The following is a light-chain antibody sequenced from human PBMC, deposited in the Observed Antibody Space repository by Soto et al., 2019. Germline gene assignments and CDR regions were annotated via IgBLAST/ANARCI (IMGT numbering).Light chain of an antibody. V-gene: IGKV3-11*01. Sequence: ETVLTQSPATLSLSPGERATLSCRASQSVSSYLAWYQQKPGQAPRLLIYAAYTRATGIPARFSGSGSGTDFTLTISSLEPEDFAVYYCQQRSNWPITFGQGTRLEIK. CDR2: AAY. CDR1: QSVSSY. J-gene: IGKJ5*01. CDR3: QQRSNWPIT.